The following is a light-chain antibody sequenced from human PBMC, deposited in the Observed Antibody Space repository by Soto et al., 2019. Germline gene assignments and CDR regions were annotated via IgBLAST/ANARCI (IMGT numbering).Light chain of an antibody. J-gene: IGLJ3*02. V-gene: IGLV1-44*01. Sequence: QSVLTQPPSASATPGQTVTISCSGRYSNIGSNFVSWYQRLPGTAPKLLIYSINQRPSGVPDRFSGSKSGTSASLTISGLQYEDLAEYFCSSWDDSLDCPVFGGGSKLTVL. CDR3: SSWDDSLDCPV. CDR2: SIN. CDR1: YSNIGSNF.